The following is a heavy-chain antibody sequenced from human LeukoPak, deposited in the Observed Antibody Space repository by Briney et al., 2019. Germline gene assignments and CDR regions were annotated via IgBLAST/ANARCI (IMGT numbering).Heavy chain of an antibody. J-gene: IGHJ4*02. D-gene: IGHD4-23*01. CDR1: GFSFSDYY. V-gene: IGHV3-11*05. CDR2: ISSSSSYT. CDR3: ARDYGDYGGNPGVGY. Sequence: PGGSLRLSCAASGFSFSDYYMSCIRQAPGKGLEWVSYISSSSSYTNYADSVKGRFTISRDNAKNSLYLQMNSLRAEDTAVYYCARDYGDYGGNPGVGYWGQGTLVTVSS.